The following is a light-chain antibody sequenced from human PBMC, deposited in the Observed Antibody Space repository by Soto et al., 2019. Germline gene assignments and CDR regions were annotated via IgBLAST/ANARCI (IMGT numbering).Light chain of an antibody. CDR2: GAS. J-gene: IGKJ1*01. CDR1: QSVSSSY. V-gene: IGKV3-20*01. CDR3: QQYGSSRWT. Sequence: EIVLTQSPGTLSLSPGERATLSCRASQSVSSSYLAWYQQNRGQAPRLLIYGASSRAPGIPDRFGGSGSGTDFTLTISRLKPEDFAVYYCQQYGSSRWTFGQGTKVDIK.